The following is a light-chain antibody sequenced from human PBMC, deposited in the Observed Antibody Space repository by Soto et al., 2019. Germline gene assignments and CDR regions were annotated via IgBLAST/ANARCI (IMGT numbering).Light chain of an antibody. J-gene: IGLJ2*01. CDR3: AAWDASLNGVV. CDR2: EGR. CDR1: SSDVGTYDI. Sequence: QSVLTQPASVSGSFGQSITISCTGTSSDVGTYDIVSWYQHHPGKAPKLIIYEGRKRPSGVSSRFSGSKSVNTASLTISGLQAEDEADYYCAAWDASLNGVVFGGGTKVTVL. V-gene: IGLV2-23*01.